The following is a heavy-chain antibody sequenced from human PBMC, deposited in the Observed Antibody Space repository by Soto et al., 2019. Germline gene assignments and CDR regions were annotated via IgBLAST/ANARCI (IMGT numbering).Heavy chain of an antibody. CDR2: IIPIFGTA. V-gene: IGHV1-69*01. D-gene: IGHD2-2*01. CDR3: ARGGSGPAAHYYGMDV. Sequence: QVQLVQSGAEVKKPGSSVKVSCKASGGTFSSYAISWVRQAPGQGLEWMGGIIPIFGTANYAQKFQGRVTITADESTSTAYMELSSLRSEATAVYYCARGGSGPAAHYYGMDVWGQGTTVTVSS. CDR1: GGTFSSYA. J-gene: IGHJ6*02.